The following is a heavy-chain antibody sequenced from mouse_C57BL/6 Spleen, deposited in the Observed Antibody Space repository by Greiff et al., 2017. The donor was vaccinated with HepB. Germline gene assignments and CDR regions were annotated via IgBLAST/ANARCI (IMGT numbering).Heavy chain of an antibody. CDR1: GFTFSSYG. J-gene: IGHJ2*01. CDR3: ARVVTTSDYFDY. Sequence: EVQLVESGGDLVKPGGSLKLSCAASGFTFSSYGMSWVRQTPDKRLEWVATISSGGSYTYYPDSVKGRFTISRDNAKNTLYLQMSSLKSEDTAMYYCARVVTTSDYFDYWGQGTTLTVSS. D-gene: IGHD2-2*01. CDR2: ISSGGSYT. V-gene: IGHV5-6*01.